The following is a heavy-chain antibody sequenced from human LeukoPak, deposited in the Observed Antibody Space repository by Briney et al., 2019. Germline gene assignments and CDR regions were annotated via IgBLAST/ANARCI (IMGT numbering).Heavy chain of an antibody. D-gene: IGHD3-10*01. CDR1: GGSISSYY. Sequence: SETLSLTCTVSGGSISSYYWSWIRQPPGKGLEWIGEINHSGSTNYNPSLKSRVTISVDTSKNQFSLKLSSVTAADTAVYYCARHTRGPFPYYYYYMDVWGKGTTVTISS. CDR2: INHSGST. V-gene: IGHV4-34*01. CDR3: ARHTRGPFPYYYYYMDV. J-gene: IGHJ6*03.